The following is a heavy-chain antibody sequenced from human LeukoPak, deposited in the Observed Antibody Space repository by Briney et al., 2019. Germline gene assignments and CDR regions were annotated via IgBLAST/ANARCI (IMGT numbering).Heavy chain of an antibody. Sequence: SETLSLTCTVSGGSISSGGFYWSWIRQHPGKGLEWIGYIYYSGSTYYNPSLKSRVTISVDTSKNQFSLKLSSVTAADTAVYYCARDTRNYSALWGQGTLVTVSS. J-gene: IGHJ4*02. D-gene: IGHD4-11*01. CDR1: GGSISSGGFY. V-gene: IGHV4-31*03. CDR3: ARDTRNYSAL. CDR2: IYYSGST.